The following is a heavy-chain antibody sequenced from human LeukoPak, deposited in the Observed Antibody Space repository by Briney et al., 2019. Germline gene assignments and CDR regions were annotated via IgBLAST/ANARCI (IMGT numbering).Heavy chain of an antibody. CDR3: ATEIPYYYDSSGYYPGDY. J-gene: IGHJ4*02. V-gene: IGHV1-24*01. Sequence: ASVKVSCKASGYTFTGYYMHWVRQAPGKGLEWMGGFDPEDGETIYAQEFQGRVTMTEDTSTDTAYMELSSLRSEDTAVYYCATEIPYYYDSSGYYPGDYWGQGTLVTVSS. D-gene: IGHD3-22*01. CDR2: FDPEDGET. CDR1: GYTFTGYY.